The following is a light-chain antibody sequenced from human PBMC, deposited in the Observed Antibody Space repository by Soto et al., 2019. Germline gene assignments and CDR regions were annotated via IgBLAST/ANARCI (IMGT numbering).Light chain of an antibody. CDR3: SSYTSSKIYV. CDR1: SSDIGYYNY. CDR2: DVS. J-gene: IGLJ1*01. V-gene: IGLV2-14*01. Sequence: QSVLTQPASVSGSPGQSITISCTGTSSDIGYYNYVSWYQQHPGKAPKLMIYDVSNRPSGVSNRFSGSKSGNTASLTISGLQAEDEADYYCSSYTSSKIYVFGAGTKVTVL.